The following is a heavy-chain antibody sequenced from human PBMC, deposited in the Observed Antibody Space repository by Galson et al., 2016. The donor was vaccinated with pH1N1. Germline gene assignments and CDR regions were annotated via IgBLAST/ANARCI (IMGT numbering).Heavy chain of an antibody. CDR1: GYTFTDYD. Sequence: SVKVSCKASGYTFTDYDINWVRQGTGQGLEWMGWMNPNNDKTGYAQKFQGRVTMTRNTSISTAYMELSSRRSEDTAVYYCARGGYCSGGSCYDVFDYWGQGTLVTVS. J-gene: IGHJ4*02. V-gene: IGHV1-8*01. D-gene: IGHD2-15*01. CDR3: ARGGYCSGGSCYDVFDY. CDR2: MNPNNDKT.